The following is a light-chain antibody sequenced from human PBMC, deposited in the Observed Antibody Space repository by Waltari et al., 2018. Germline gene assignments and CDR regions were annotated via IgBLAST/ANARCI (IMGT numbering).Light chain of an antibody. CDR1: QSVLYSSNNKNY. J-gene: IGKJ2*01. CDR2: WAS. CDR3: QQYYTTPYT. Sequence: DIVMTQSPDSLAVSLGERATFNCTSTQSVLYSSNNKNYLACDQQKPGQPPKLLIYWASTRESGVPDRFSGSGSGTDFTLAISSLQAEDVAAYYCQQYYTTPYTFGQGTKVEIK. V-gene: IGKV4-1*01.